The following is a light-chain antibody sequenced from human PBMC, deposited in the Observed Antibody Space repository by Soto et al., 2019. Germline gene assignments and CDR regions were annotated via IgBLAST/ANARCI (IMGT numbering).Light chain of an antibody. Sequence: DIQMTPSPSTLSASVGDRVTITCRASQSISVWLAWYQQKAGKAPNLLIYKASRLESGVPSRFSGSGSETEFTLTISSLQSEDFAVYFCQQYDDWPITFGQGTRLEIK. CDR2: KAS. CDR3: QQYDDWPIT. V-gene: IGKV1-5*03. CDR1: QSISVW. J-gene: IGKJ5*01.